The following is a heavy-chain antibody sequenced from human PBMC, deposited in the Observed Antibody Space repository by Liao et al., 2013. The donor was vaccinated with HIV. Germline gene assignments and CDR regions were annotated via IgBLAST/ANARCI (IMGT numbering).Heavy chain of an antibody. D-gene: IGHD4-17*01. Sequence: QVQLQESGPTMVKPSETLSLTCSVSGGSISSYYWSWIRQPAGKRLEWIGRVYSSGSTDYNPSLKSRVTMSVDTSKNRFSLKLTSVTAADTAVYYCARERVTVTTSRFDPWGQGTLVTVSS. CDR1: GGSISSYY. J-gene: IGHJ5*02. CDR2: VYSSGST. CDR3: ARERVTVTTSRFDP. V-gene: IGHV4-4*07.